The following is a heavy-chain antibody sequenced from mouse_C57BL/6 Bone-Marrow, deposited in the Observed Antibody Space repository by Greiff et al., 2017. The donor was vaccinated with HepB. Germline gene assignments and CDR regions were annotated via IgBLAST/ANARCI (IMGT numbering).Heavy chain of an antibody. V-gene: IGHV1-26*01. CDR1: GYTFTDYY. CDR2: INPNNGGT. CDR3: AREGLNY. J-gene: IGHJ2*01. Sequence: EGQLQQSGPELVKPGASVKISCKASGYTFTDYYMNWVKQSHGKSLEWIGDINPNNGGTSYNQKFKGKATLTVDKSSSTAYMERRSLTSEDSAVYYCAREGLNYWGQGTTLTVSS.